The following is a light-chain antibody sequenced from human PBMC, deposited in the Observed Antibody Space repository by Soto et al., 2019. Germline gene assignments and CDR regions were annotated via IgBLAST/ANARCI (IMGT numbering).Light chain of an antibody. CDR3: SSYTSSSTPYV. CDR1: SSDVGGYND. J-gene: IGLJ1*01. Sequence: QSVLTQPASVSGSPGQSITISCTGTSSDVGGYNDVSWYQQHPGKAPKLMIYEVSNRPSGVSNRFSGSKSGNTASLTISGLPADDEADYYCSSYTSSSTPYVFGTGTKLTVL. CDR2: EVS. V-gene: IGLV2-14*01.